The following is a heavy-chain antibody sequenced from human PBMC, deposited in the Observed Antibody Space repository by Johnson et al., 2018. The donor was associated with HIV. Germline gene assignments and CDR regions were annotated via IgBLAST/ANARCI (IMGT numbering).Heavy chain of an antibody. D-gene: IGHD6-13*01. CDR1: GFTFSNYG. V-gene: IGHV3-NL1*01. J-gene: IGHJ3*02. Sequence: QMLLVESGGGVVQPGRSLRLSCAASGFTFSNYGMHWVRQAPGKGLEWVSVIYSGGSTYSADSVKGRFTISRDNSKNTLYLLMNSLRAEATAVYYCAKEGNFSSWNPDAFDIWGQGTMVTVSS. CDR2: IYSGGST. CDR3: AKEGNFSSWNPDAFDI.